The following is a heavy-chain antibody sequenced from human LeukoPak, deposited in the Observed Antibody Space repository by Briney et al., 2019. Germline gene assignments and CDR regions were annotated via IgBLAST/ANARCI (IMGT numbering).Heavy chain of an antibody. CDR1: GYTFTGYY. CDR3: ARAGLLEWLLSPFDY. Sequence: ASVKVSCKASGYTFTGYYMHWVRQAPGQGLEWMGWINPNSGGTNYAQKFQGRVTMTRDTSISTAYMELSRLRSDDTAVYYCARAGLLEWLLSPFDYWGQGTLVTVSS. CDR2: INPNSGGT. J-gene: IGHJ4*02. D-gene: IGHD3-3*01. V-gene: IGHV1-2*02.